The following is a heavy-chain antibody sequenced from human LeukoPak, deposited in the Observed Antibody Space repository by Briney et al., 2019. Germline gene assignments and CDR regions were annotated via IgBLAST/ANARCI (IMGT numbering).Heavy chain of an antibody. J-gene: IGHJ4*02. V-gene: IGHV4-30-4*01. CDR3: ARAVRDYYYDSSGYSWDY. CDR1: GDSVSGVY. CDR2: IYYSGST. D-gene: IGHD3-22*01. Sequence: SETLSLTCTVSGDSVSGVYWSWIRQPPGKGLEWIGYIYYSGSTYYNPSLKSRVTISVDTSKNQFSLKLSSVTAADTAVYYCARAVRDYYYDSSGYSWDYWGQGTLVTVSS.